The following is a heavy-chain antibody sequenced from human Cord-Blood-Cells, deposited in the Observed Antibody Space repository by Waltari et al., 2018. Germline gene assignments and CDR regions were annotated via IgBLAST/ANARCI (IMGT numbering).Heavy chain of an antibody. CDR2: ISAYNGNT. V-gene: IGHV1-18*01. Sequence: QVQLVQSGAEVKKPGASVKVSCKASGYTFTRYGISWVRQSPGQGLEWMGWISAYNGNTNYAQKLQGRVTMTTDTSTSTAYMELRSLRSDDTAVYYCARVYPTVCRMGVCYDYWGQGTLVTVSS. CDR1: GYTFTRYG. CDR3: ARVYPTVCRMGVCYDY. J-gene: IGHJ4*02. D-gene: IGHD2-8*01.